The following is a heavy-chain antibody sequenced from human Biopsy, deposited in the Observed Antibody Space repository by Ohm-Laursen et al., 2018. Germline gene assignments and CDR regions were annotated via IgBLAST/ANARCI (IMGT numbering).Heavy chain of an antibody. D-gene: IGHD3-3*01. CDR2: INPMFGTA. J-gene: IGHJ5*02. CDR1: GATFSNYA. CDR3: ARSFGVVINFEHNWFDP. Sequence: SSVKVSCKASGATFSNYAINLLRQAPGQGLEWMGGINPMFGTAKYAQRFQGRVTITADKSTSTADMELSSLRSDDTAVYYCARSFGVVINFEHNWFDPWGQGTLVTVSS. V-gene: IGHV1-69*06.